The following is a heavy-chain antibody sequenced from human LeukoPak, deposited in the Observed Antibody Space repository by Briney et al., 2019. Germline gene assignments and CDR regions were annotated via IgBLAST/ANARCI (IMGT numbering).Heavy chain of an antibody. Sequence: ASVKVSCKASGYTFTTYGISWVRQAPGQGLEWMGWISGHNGNTNYAQRLRGRVTMTTEISTSTAYMELRSPRSDDTAVYYCARLFEDYYYYYMDVWGKGTTVTVSS. D-gene: IGHD3-10*02. V-gene: IGHV1-18*01. CDR2: ISGHNGNT. J-gene: IGHJ6*03. CDR1: GYTFTTYG. CDR3: ARLFEDYYYYYMDV.